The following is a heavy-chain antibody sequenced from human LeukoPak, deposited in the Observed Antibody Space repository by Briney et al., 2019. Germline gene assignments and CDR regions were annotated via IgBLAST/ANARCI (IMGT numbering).Heavy chain of an antibody. J-gene: IGHJ4*02. CDR2: IRYDRSNK. CDR1: GFTFSSYG. V-gene: IGHV3-30*02. CDR3: ARGYSNYTPHY. Sequence: GGSLRLSCAASGFTFSSYGMHWVRQAPGKGLEWVAFIRYDRSNKYYADSVKGRFTISRDNSKNTLYLQMNSLRAEDTAVYYCARGYSNYTPHYWGQGTLVTVSS. D-gene: IGHD4-11*01.